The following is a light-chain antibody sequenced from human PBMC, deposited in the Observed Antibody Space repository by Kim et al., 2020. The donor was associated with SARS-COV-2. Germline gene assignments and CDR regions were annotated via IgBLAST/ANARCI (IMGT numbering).Light chain of an antibody. CDR1: KLGDKY. Sequence: SYELTQPPSVSVSPGQTASITCSGDKLGDKYACWYQQKPGQSPVLVIYQDSKRPSGIPGRFSGSNSGNTATLTISGTQAMDEADYYCQAWDSSIWVFGGGTQLTVL. CDR2: QDS. J-gene: IGLJ3*02. V-gene: IGLV3-1*01. CDR3: QAWDSSIWV.